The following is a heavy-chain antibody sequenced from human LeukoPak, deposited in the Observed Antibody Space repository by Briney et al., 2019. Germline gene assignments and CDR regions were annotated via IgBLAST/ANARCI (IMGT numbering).Heavy chain of an antibody. CDR1: GFSFSSYA. CDR3: AKDAGDYYDSSGAFRY. V-gene: IGHV3-23*01. J-gene: IGHJ4*02. Sequence: PGGTLRLSCAASGFSFSSYAMSWVRHAPGKGLEWVSAISSSGGSTYYADSVKGRFTISRDNSKNTLYLQMNSLRAEDTAVYYCAKDAGDYYDSSGAFRYWGQGTLVTVSS. D-gene: IGHD3-22*01. CDR2: ISSSGGST.